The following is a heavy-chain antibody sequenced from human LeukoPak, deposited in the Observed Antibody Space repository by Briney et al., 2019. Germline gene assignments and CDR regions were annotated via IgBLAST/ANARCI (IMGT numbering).Heavy chain of an antibody. V-gene: IGHV3-23*01. CDR3: AKDPDHTEYYDFWRDGEDY. D-gene: IGHD3-3*01. J-gene: IGHJ4*02. Sequence: TGGSLRLSCAASGFTFSSYAMSWVRQAPGKGLEWVSAISGSGGSTYYADSVKGRFTISRDNSKNTLYLQMNSLRAEDTAVYYCAKDPDHTEYYDFWRDGEDYWGQGTLVTVSS. CDR1: GFTFSSYA. CDR2: ISGSGGST.